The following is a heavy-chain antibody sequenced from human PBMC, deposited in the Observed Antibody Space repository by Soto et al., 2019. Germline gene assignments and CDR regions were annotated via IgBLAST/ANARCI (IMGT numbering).Heavy chain of an antibody. CDR1: GYTFTAHS. V-gene: IGHV1-3*01. CDR3: AREPEDGVPGDY. D-gene: IGHD2-8*01. J-gene: IGHJ4*02. Sequence: VQLVQSGTEVKEPGASVRGSCKASGYTFTAHSLHWARQAPGQGLEWMGWIIVSHDRPRYAPQFQGRLTFETDRIGTTANMHLTRLTTEDTAVYFCAREPEDGVPGDYWCQGTPVVVSS. CDR2: IIVSHDRP.